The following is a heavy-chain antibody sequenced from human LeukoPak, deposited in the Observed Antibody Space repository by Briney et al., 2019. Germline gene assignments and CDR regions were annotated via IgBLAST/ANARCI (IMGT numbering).Heavy chain of an antibody. D-gene: IGHD2-15*01. V-gene: IGHV3-21*01. CDR2: ISGSGSYI. CDR1: GFTFSSYS. CDR3: ARDPSTLVVVGATRAFDI. J-gene: IGHJ3*02. Sequence: GGSLRLSCAASGFTFSSYSMNWVRQAPGKGLEWVSYISGSGSYIYYADSVKGRFTISRDNARNSFHLQMDSVRAEDTAVYYCARDPSTLVVVGATRAFDIWGQGTMVTVSS.